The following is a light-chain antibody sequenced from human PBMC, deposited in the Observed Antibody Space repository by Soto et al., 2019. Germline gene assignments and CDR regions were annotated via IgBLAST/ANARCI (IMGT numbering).Light chain of an antibody. CDR3: NSYTRSSTLV. Sequence: QSALTQPASVSGSPGQSITISCTGTSSDVGGYNYVSWYQQHPGKAPKLMIYEVSYRPLGVSNRFSGSKSGNTASLTISGLQAEDEADYYCNSYTRSSTLVFGTGTKLTVL. CDR2: EVS. J-gene: IGLJ1*01. V-gene: IGLV2-14*01. CDR1: SSDVGGYNY.